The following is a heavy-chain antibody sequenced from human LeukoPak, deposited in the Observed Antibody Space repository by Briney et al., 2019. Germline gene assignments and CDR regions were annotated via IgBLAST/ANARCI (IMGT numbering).Heavy chain of an antibody. Sequence: SETLSLTCTVSGGSISSYYWSWIRQPAGKGLEWIGRIYTSGSTNYNPSLKSRVTMSVDTSKNQFSLKLRSVTAADTAVYYCAREDVLLWFGELPYGAYAFDIWGQGKMVTVSS. CDR1: GGSISSYY. V-gene: IGHV4-4*07. CDR2: IYTSGST. J-gene: IGHJ3*02. D-gene: IGHD3-10*01. CDR3: AREDVLLWFGELPYGAYAFDI.